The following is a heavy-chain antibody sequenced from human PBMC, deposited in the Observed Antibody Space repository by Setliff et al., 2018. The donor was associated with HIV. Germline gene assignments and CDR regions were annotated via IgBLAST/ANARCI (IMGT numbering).Heavy chain of an antibody. V-gene: IGHV1-18*01. CDR2: ISAYNGNT. Sequence: ASVKVSCKASGYTFTSYGISWVRQAPGQGLEWMGWISAYNGNTNYAQKLQGRVTMTTDTSTSTAYMELRSLRSDDTAVYYCASGTVGYYYYYYMDVWGKGTTVTVS. D-gene: IGHD4-17*01. CDR3: ASGTVGYYYYYYMDV. J-gene: IGHJ6*03. CDR1: GYTFTSYG.